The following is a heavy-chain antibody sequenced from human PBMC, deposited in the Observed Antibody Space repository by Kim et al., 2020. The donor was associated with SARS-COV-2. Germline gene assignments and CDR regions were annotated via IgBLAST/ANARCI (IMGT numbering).Heavy chain of an antibody. J-gene: IGHJ4*02. CDR3: ARAIRRYYFDY. CDR2: I. V-gene: IGHV3-11*01. Sequence: IYYADSVKGRFTISRDNAKNSLYLQMNSLRAEDTAVYYCARAIRRYYFDYWGQGTLVTVSS.